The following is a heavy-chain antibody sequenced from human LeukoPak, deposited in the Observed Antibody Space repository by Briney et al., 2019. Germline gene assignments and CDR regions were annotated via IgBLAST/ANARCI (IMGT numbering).Heavy chain of an antibody. D-gene: IGHD2-15*01. CDR3: ARDTPYCSGGSCYSAY. Sequence: GALVKVSCKASGYTFTSYGISWVRQAPGQGLEWMGWISAYNGNTNYAQKLQGRVTMTTDTSTSTAYMELRSLRSDDTAVYYCARDTPYCSGGSCYSAYWGQGTLVTVSS. J-gene: IGHJ4*02. CDR1: GYTFTSYG. V-gene: IGHV1-18*01. CDR2: ISAYNGNT.